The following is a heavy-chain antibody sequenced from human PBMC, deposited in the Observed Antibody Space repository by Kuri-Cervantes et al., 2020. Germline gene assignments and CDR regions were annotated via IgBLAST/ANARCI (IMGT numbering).Heavy chain of an antibody. Sequence: GESLKISCAASGFTFSAFHMTWVRQAPGRGLEWVANINPDGSDTYYVDSVKGRFTISRDNAKNSLYLQMNSLRAEDTAVYYCARDGWSGYYDSSGYYDYWGQGTLVTVSS. CDR1: GFTFSAFH. J-gene: IGHJ4*02. CDR2: INPDGSDT. D-gene: IGHD3-22*01. CDR3: ARDGWSGYYDSSGYYDY. V-gene: IGHV3-7*01.